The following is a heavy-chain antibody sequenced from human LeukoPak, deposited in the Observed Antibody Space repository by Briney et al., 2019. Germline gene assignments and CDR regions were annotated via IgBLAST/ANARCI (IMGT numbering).Heavy chain of an antibody. CDR3: ARDGGYSYGVYYYYYMDV. Sequence: SETLSLTCTVSGGSISSSSYYWGWIRQPPGKGLGWIGSIYYSGSTNYNPSLKSRVTISVDTSKNQFSLKLSSVTAADTAVYYCARDGGYSYGVYYYYYMDVWGKGTTVTVSS. D-gene: IGHD5-18*01. V-gene: IGHV4-39*07. CDR1: GGSISSSSYY. CDR2: IYYSGST. J-gene: IGHJ6*03.